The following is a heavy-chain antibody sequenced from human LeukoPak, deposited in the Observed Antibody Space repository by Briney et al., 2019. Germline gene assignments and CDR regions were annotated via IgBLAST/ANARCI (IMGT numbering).Heavy chain of an antibody. J-gene: IGHJ4*02. D-gene: IGHD3-10*01. CDR3: AKVEVEGITMVRGLDY. Sequence: PGGSLRLSCAASGFTFSSYAMSWVRQAPGKGLEWVSAISGSGGSTYYADSVKGRFTISRDNSKNTLYLQMNSLRAEDTAVYYCAKVEVEGITMVRGLDYWGQGTLVTVSS. CDR1: GFTFSSYA. CDR2: ISGSGGST. V-gene: IGHV3-23*01.